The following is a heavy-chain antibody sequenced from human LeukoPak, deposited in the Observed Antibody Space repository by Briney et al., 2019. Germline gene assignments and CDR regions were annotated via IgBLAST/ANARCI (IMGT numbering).Heavy chain of an antibody. CDR2: IDPGDSAT. J-gene: IGHJ4*02. V-gene: IGHV5-51*07. D-gene: IGHD2-21*02. CDR1: GYRINNYW. Sequence: GALLLICCNGAGYRINNYWSCCRHPLPGKVVEWMGIIDPGDSATRYNSSIRGQATFTDDTSNNSAYLKRGSMRAADTAMYYCARQDGGCSPSDVWGKGTLVTVSS. CDR3: ARQDGGCSPSDV.